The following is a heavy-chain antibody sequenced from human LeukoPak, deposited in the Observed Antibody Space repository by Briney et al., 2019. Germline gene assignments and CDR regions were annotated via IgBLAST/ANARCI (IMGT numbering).Heavy chain of an antibody. CDR2: IHYTGST. D-gene: IGHD6-19*01. CDR1: GDSITTHY. CDR3: ARWGDAAGTRGLLAFDV. V-gene: IGHV4-59*11. J-gene: IGHJ3*01. Sequence: SETLSLTCTVSGDSITTHYWNWIRQPPGKGLEWIGYIHYTGSTDLNPSLKSRVTMSVDTSKNQFSLKLSSVSAADTAVYFCARWGDAAGTRGLLAFDVWGQGTMVTVSS.